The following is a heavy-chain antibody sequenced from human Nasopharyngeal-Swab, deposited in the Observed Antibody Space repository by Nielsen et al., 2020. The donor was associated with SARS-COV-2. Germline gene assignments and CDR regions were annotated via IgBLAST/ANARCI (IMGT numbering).Heavy chain of an antibody. V-gene: IGHV3-73*01. Sequence: ESLHISCAASGFVFMASAMHWVRQASGKGLEWLGRIGDKDHNYAITYGASVKGRFTISRDDSKNMAFLQMDSLKTEDTALYYCTTDFYFDYWGQGTLVTVSS. CDR3: TTDFYFDY. CDR2: IGDKDHNYAI. CDR1: GFVFMASA. J-gene: IGHJ4*02.